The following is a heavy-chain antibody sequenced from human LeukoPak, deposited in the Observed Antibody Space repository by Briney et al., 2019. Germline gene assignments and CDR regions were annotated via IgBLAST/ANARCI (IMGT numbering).Heavy chain of an antibody. CDR1: GFTFNTYS. V-gene: IGHV3-48*04. CDR2: ISSSSATI. Sequence: GGSLRLSCVASGFTFNTYSMNWFRQAPGKGLEWISYISSSSATIYYADSVKGRFTISRDNAKNSLYLQMNSLRAEDTAVYYCAKRRVGGDAFDIWGQGTVVTVSS. J-gene: IGHJ3*02. CDR3: AKRRVGGDAFDI. D-gene: IGHD1-1*01.